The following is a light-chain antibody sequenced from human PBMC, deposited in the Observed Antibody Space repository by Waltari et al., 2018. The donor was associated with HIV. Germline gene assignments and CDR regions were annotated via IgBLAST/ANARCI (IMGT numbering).Light chain of an antibody. Sequence: AVRMTQSPSTFSASTGDIVTITCRASQGISSYLAWYQQKPGTAPKLLIYAASILQSGVPSRFSASGSGTNFTLTINCRQSEDLATYYCQQYYNFPRTFGQGTKVEL. CDR3: QQYYNFPRT. V-gene: IGKV1-8*01. CDR2: AAS. J-gene: IGKJ1*01. CDR1: QGISSY.